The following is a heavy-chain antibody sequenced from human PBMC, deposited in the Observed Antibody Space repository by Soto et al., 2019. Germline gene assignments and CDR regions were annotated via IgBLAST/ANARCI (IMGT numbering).Heavy chain of an antibody. CDR3: ARDNPPRLPWFGETYYYYGMDV. CDR1: GDSVSSNSAA. CDR2: TYYRAKWYN. V-gene: IGHV6-1*01. Sequence: SQTLSITCAISGDSVSSNSAAWNWIRQSPSRGLEWLGRTYYRAKWYNDYAVSVKSRITINPDTSKNQFSLQLNSVTPEDTAVYYCARDNPPRLPWFGETYYYYGMDVWGQGTTVTVSS. D-gene: IGHD3-10*01. J-gene: IGHJ6*02.